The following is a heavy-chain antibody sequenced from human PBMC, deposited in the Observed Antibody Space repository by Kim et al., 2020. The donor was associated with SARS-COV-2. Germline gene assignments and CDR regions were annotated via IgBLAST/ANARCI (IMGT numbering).Heavy chain of an antibody. J-gene: IGHJ4*02. V-gene: IGHV4-39*01. Sequence: SRVTLSVDTSKNQFSMKLSSVTAADTAVYYCARSHPYCSSTSCFLNYFDYWGQGTLVTVSS. CDR3: ARSHPYCSSTSCFLNYFDY. D-gene: IGHD2-2*01.